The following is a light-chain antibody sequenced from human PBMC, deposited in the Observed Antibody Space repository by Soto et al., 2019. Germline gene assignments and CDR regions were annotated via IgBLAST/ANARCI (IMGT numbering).Light chain of an antibody. CDR1: QDIRNF. CDR3: QKDGSLSV. CDR2: AAS. V-gene: IGKV1-27*01. J-gene: IGKJ3*01. Sequence: IQMTQSPTSLSASVGDRVTITCRASQDIRNFVAWYQQKPGKAPKLLIYAASTLQSGVPSRFSGSGSGTDFTLTTNCLQTEDVATYSCQKDGSLSVFGPGTKVEIK.